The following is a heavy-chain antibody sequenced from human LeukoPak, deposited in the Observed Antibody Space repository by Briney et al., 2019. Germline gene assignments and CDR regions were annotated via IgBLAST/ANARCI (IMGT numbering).Heavy chain of an antibody. V-gene: IGHV3-30-3*01. CDR3: ARRNYYDSSGMIFDY. Sequence: RSLRLSCAASGFTFSSYAMHWVSQAPGKGLEWVAVISYDGSNKYYADSVKGRFTISRDNSKNTLYLQMNSLRAEDTAVYYCARRNYYDSSGMIFDYWGQGTLVTVSS. J-gene: IGHJ4*02. D-gene: IGHD3-22*01. CDR2: ISYDGSNK. CDR1: GFTFSSYA.